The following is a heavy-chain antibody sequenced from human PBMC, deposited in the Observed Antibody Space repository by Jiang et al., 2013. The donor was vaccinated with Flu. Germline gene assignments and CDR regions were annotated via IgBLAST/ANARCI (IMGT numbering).Heavy chain of an antibody. CDR1: GFTVSSNY. CDR2: IYSGGST. D-gene: IGHD6-13*01. V-gene: IGHV3-66*01. CDR3: ATEGDALGAGIAAAARKTAYY. J-gene: IGHJ4*02. Sequence: VQLVESGGGLVQPGGSLRLSCAASGFTVSSNYMNWVRQAPGKGLEWVSVIYSGGSTYYADSVKARFTISRDNSKNTLYLQMNSLRAEDTAVYYCATEGDALGAGIAAAARKTAYYWGQGTLVTVSS.